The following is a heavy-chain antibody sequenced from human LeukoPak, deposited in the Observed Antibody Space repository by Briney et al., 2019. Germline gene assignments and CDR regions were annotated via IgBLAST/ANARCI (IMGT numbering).Heavy chain of an antibody. CDR3: AREASLTNNWNDG. J-gene: IGHJ5*02. V-gene: IGHV4-39*07. CDR1: GGSISSSSYY. Sequence: TSETLSLTCTVSGGSISSSSYYWGWIRQPPGKGLEWIGSIYYSGSTYYNPSLKSRVTISVDTSKNQFSLKLSSVTAADTAVYYCAREASLTNNWNDGWGQGTLVTVSS. D-gene: IGHD2-2*01. CDR2: IYYSGST.